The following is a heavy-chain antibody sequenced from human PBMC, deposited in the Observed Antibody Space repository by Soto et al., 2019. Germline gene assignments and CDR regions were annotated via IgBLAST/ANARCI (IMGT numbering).Heavy chain of an antibody. CDR2: ISYDGSNK. D-gene: IGHD3-10*01. J-gene: IGHJ4*02. CDR1: GFTFSSYG. CDR3: ANYGSGIDC. Sequence: PGGSLRLSCAASGFTFSSYGMHWVRQAPGKGLEWVAVISYDGSNKYYADSVKGRFTISRDNSKNTLYLQMNSLRAEDTAVYYCANYGSGIDCWGQGTLVTVSS. V-gene: IGHV3-30*18.